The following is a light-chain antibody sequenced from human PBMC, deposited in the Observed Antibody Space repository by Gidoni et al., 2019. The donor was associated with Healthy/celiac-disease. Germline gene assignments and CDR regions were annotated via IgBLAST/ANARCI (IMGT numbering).Light chain of an antibody. Sequence: QSVLTQPPSGSGAPGQRVTISCTGSSSNIGAGYDVHWYQQLPGTAPKLLIYGTSNRPSGVPDRFSVSNSGTSASLAITGLQAEDEADYYCQSYDSSLSGSVFGGGTKLTVL. J-gene: IGLJ3*02. CDR2: GTS. V-gene: IGLV1-40*01. CDR1: SSNIGAGYD. CDR3: QSYDSSLSGSV.